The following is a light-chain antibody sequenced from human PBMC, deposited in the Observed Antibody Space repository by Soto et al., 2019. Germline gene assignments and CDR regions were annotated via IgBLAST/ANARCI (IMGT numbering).Light chain of an antibody. CDR1: SGDVGTYDL. J-gene: IGLJ3*02. Sequence: QSALTQPASVSGSPGQSITISCTGTSGDVGTYDLVSWYQHHPGAAPKLMVYEATRRPSGISNRFSGSKSGNTASLTISGLQAEDDATYYCCSFAGSNSWVFGGGTKVTVL. CDR3: CSFAGSNSWV. V-gene: IGLV2-23*01. CDR2: EAT.